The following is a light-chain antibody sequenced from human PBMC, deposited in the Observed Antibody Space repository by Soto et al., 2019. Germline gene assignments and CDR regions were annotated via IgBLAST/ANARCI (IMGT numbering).Light chain of an antibody. CDR2: DSS. V-gene: IGKV3D-20*02. J-gene: IGKJ4*01. Sequence: EIVLTQSPGTLSLSPGERATLSCRASQSISSSYLAWYQQKPGQPPSLLIYDSSNRATGIPARFSGSGSGTDFTLTISSLEPEDFAVYYCQQRRELFTFGGGTKVDIK. CDR1: QSISSSY. CDR3: QQRRELFT.